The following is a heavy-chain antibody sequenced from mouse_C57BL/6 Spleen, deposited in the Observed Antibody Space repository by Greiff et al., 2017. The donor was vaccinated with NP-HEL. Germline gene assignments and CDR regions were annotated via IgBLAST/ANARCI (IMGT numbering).Heavy chain of an antibody. CDR1: GYTFTDYE. CDR3: TLRAMDY. CDR2: IDPETGGT. V-gene: IGHV1-15*01. J-gene: IGHJ4*01. D-gene: IGHD1-1*01. Sequence: VQGVESGAELVRPGASVTLSCKASGYTFTDYEMHWVKQTPVHGLEWIGAIDPETGGTAYNQKFKGKAILTADKSSSTAYMELRSLTSEDSAVYYCTLRAMDYWGQGTSVTVSS.